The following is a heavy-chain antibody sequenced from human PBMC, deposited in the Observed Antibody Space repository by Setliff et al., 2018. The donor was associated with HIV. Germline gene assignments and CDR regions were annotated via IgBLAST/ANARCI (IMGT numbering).Heavy chain of an antibody. Sequence: ASVKVSCKASGYTFTNYYMHWVRQAPGQGLEWMGIINPSGGSTSYAQKFQGRVTMTRDTSTSTVYMELSSLRSEDTAVYYCARDSEWGSYIFWTFDIWGQGTMVTVSS. CDR3: ARDSEWGSYIFWTFDI. D-gene: IGHD1-26*01. CDR2: INPSGGST. CDR1: GYTFTNYY. J-gene: IGHJ3*02. V-gene: IGHV1-46*01.